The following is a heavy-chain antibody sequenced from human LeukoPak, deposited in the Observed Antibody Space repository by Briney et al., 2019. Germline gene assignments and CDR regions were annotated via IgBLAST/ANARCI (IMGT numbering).Heavy chain of an antibody. CDR1: GFTVSSTY. Sequence: AGGSLRLSCAASGFTVSSTYMTWVRQAPGKGLEWVSVIYSGGNTYYADSVKGRFTISRDNSKDTLYLQMNSLRPEDTAIYYCARETYSGSGRRGYFQHWGQGTLVTVSS. J-gene: IGHJ1*01. D-gene: IGHD3-10*01. CDR2: IYSGGNT. V-gene: IGHV3-66*02. CDR3: ARETYSGSGRRGYFQH.